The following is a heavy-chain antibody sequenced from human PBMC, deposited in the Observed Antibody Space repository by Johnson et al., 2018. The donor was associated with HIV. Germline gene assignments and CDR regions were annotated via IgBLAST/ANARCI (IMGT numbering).Heavy chain of an antibody. CDR2: ISYDGSNK. CDR3: ARDLTNWGVGDAFDI. Sequence: QVQLVESGGGVVQPARSLKLSCAASGFTFSSYAMHWVRQAPGKGLDWVAVISYDGSNKYYADSVKGRFTISRDNSKNTLYLQMNSLRAEDTAVYYCARDLTNWGVGDAFDIWGQGTMVTVSS. CDR1: GFTFSSYA. D-gene: IGHD7-27*01. V-gene: IGHV3-30-3*01. J-gene: IGHJ3*02.